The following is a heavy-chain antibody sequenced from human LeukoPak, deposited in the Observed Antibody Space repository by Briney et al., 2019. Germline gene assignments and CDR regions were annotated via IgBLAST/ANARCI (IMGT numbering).Heavy chain of an antibody. Sequence: SETLSLTCTVSGGSVSSGSYYWSWIRQPPGKGLEWIGYIYYSGSTNYNPSLKSRVTISVDTSKNQFSLKLSSVTAADTAVYYCARGGIAVAGTDYWGQGTLVIVSS. CDR2: IYYSGST. J-gene: IGHJ4*02. CDR3: ARGGIAVAGTDY. V-gene: IGHV4-61*01. D-gene: IGHD6-19*01. CDR1: GGSVSSGSYY.